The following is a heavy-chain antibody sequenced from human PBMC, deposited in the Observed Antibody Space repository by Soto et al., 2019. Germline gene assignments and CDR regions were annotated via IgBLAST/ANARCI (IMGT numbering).Heavy chain of an antibody. CDR1: GFTFDDYA. V-gene: IGHV3-9*01. J-gene: IGHJ6*03. CDR2: ISWNSGSI. Sequence: GGSLRLSCAASGFTFDDYAMHWVRQAPGKGLEWVSGISWNSGSIGYADSVKGRFTISRDNAKNSLYLQMNSLRAEDTALYYCAKGPRKYMDVWGKGTTVTVSS. CDR3: AKGPRKYMDV.